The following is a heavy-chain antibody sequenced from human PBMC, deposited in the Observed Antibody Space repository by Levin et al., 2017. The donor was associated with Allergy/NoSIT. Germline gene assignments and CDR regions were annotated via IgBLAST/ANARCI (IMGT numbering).Heavy chain of an antibody. Sequence: SQTLSLTCTVSGGSISSSSYYWGWIRQPPGKGLEWIGSIYYSGSTYYNPSLKSRVTISVDTSKNQFSLKLSSVTAADTAVYYCARARGGPGVFDYWGQGTLVTVSS. D-gene: IGHD7-27*01. CDR1: GGSISSSSYY. V-gene: IGHV4-39*01. CDR3: ARARGGPGVFDY. CDR2: IYYSGST. J-gene: IGHJ4*02.